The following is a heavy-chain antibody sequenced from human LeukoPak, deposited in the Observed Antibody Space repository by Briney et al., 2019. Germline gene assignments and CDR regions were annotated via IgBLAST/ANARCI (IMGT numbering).Heavy chain of an antibody. V-gene: IGHV3-7*01. D-gene: IGHD6-13*01. J-gene: IGHJ4*02. CDR3: AREWQGGIAAAGTRIEGDY. CDR1: GFSVSGYW. Sequence: GGSLRLSCAVSGFSVSGYWMTWVRQAPGKGLEWVANIKQDGGEKNYVDSVKGRFTISRDNAENSLFLQMNSLRVEDTAVYYCAREWQGGIAAAGTRIEGDYWGQGTLVAVSS. CDR2: IKQDGGEK.